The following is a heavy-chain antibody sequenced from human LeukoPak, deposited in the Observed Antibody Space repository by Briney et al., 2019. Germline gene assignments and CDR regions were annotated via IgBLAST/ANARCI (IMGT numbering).Heavy chain of an antibody. D-gene: IGHD6-19*01. CDR3: ARKQWLAYNWFDP. J-gene: IGHJ5*02. Sequence: ASVKVSCKASGGTFSSYAISWVRQAPGQGLEWMGWMNPNSGNTGYAQKFQGRVTMTRNTSISTAYMELSSLRSEDTAVYYCARKQWLAYNWFDPWGQGTLVTVSS. CDR1: GGTFSSYA. CDR2: MNPNSGNT. V-gene: IGHV1-8*02.